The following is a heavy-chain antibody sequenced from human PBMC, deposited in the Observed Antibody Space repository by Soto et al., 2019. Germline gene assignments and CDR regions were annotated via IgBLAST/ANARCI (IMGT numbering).Heavy chain of an antibody. CDR3: AGPVAYYYDSSGYRFLQH. D-gene: IGHD3-22*01. V-gene: IGHV1-69*13. J-gene: IGHJ1*01. Sequence: SVKVSCKASGGTFSSYAISWVRQAPGQGLEWMGGIIPIFGTANYAQKFQGRVTITADESTSTAYMELSSLRSEDTAVYYCAGPVAYYYDSSGYRFLQHWGQGTLVTVSS. CDR1: GGTFSSYA. CDR2: IIPIFGTA.